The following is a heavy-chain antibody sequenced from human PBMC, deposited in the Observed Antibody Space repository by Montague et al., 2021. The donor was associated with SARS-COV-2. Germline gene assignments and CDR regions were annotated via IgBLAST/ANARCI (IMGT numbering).Heavy chain of an antibody. CDR2: IFPDDSDV. CDR1: GYNFPTNW. V-gene: IGHV5-51*01. Sequence: QSGAEVKKSGDSLKISCKGSGYNFPTNWIGWVRQMPGKGLEFMGSIFPDDSDVRYSPSFQGHVTISADKSITTAYLQWSSLKAPDTAIYYCARLRLALLAPPGPFDSGGQGTPVIVSS. CDR3: ARLRLALLAPPGPFDS. D-gene: IGHD6-6*01. J-gene: IGHJ4*02.